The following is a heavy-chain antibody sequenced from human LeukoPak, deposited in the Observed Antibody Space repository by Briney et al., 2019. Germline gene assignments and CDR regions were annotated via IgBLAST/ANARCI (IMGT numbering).Heavy chain of an antibody. D-gene: IGHD6-13*01. V-gene: IGHV3-74*01. CDR3: AGGYSSSWYWFDP. Sequence: GGSLRLSCAASGFTFSSYWMHWVRQAPGKGLVWVSRINSDGSSTSYADSVKGRSTISRDNSKNTLYLQMNSLRAEDTAVYYCAGGYSSSWYWFDPWGQGTLVAVSS. CDR2: INSDGSST. J-gene: IGHJ5*02. CDR1: GFTFSSYW.